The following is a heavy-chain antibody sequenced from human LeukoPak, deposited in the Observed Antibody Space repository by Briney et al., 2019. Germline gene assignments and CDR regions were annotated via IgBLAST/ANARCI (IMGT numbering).Heavy chain of an antibody. CDR3: ARDMPSRSAYGMDV. CDR1: GVSLSGDDYS. Sequence: SQTLSLTCAVSGVSLSGDDYSWSWIRQSPGKDLEWIGYIYHSGSTHYDPSLKSRVTISVDRSKNQFSLKLSSVTAADTAVYYCARDMPSRSAYGMDVWGQGTTVTVSS. J-gene: IGHJ6*02. V-gene: IGHV4-30-2*06. CDR2: IYHSGST. D-gene: IGHD2-2*01.